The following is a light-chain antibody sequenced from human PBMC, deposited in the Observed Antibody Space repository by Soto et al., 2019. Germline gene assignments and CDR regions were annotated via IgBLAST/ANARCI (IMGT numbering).Light chain of an antibody. CDR2: GAS. CDR3: QQYNNWWT. V-gene: IGKV3-15*01. CDR1: QSVSNN. J-gene: IGKJ1*01. Sequence: EIVMTQSPATLSVPPGERATLSCRASQSVSNNLAWYQQKPGQAPRLLISGASTRATGIPDRFSGSGSGTEFTLTISSLQSEDFAVYYCQQYNNWWTFGQGTKVEIK.